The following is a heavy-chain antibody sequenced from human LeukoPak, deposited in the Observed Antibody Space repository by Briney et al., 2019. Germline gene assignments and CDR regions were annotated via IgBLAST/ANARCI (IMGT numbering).Heavy chain of an antibody. CDR2: ISSTSAYI. CDR3: AKDRGDSSGWYQGVFDY. CDR1: GFALKSYS. V-gene: IGHV3-21*04. Sequence: GGSLRLSCAGSGFALKSYSLSWVRQVPGKGLEWVSSISSTSAYIYYADSVKGRFTISRDNSKNTLYLQMNSLRAEDTAVYYRAKDRGDSSGWYQGVFDYWGQGTLVTVSS. D-gene: IGHD6-19*01. J-gene: IGHJ4*02.